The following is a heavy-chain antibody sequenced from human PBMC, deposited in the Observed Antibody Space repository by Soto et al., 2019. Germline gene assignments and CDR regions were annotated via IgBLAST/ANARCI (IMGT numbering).Heavy chain of an antibody. CDR2: IYYSGST. Sequence: PSETLSLTCTVSGGSISSDGNYWSWIRQHPGKGLEWIGYIYYSGSTYYNPSLKSRVTISVDTSKNQFSLKLNSVTAADTAVYYCARDLPAMVTPRLYYYYGMDVWGQGTTVTVSS. V-gene: IGHV4-31*03. CDR3: ARDLPAMVTPRLYYYYGMDV. J-gene: IGHJ6*02. D-gene: IGHD5-18*01. CDR1: GGSISSDGNY.